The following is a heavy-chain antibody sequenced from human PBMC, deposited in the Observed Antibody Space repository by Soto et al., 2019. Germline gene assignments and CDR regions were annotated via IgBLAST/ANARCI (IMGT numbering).Heavy chain of an antibody. CDR2: INHSGST. V-gene: IGHV4-34*01. D-gene: IGHD3-3*01. Sequence: SETLSLTCAVYGGSFSGYYWSWIRQPPGKGLEWIGEINHSGSTNYNPSLKSRVTISVDTSKNQFSLKLSSVTAADTAVYNCARGSVMIFGVVIAPREYNYYMDVWGKRTTVTVSS. CDR1: GGSFSGYY. J-gene: IGHJ6*03. CDR3: ARGSVMIFGVVIAPREYNYYMDV.